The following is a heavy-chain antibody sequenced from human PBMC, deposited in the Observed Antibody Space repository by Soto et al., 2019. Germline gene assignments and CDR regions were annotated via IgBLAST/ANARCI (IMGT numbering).Heavy chain of an antibody. CDR3: ARDDVPAAMTVSAY. J-gene: IGHJ4*02. D-gene: IGHD2-2*01. V-gene: IGHV1-46*01. CDR1: GYTFTTYY. CDR2: INPSTGST. Sequence: GASVKVSCKASGYTFTTYYIHWVRQAPGQGLEWMGIINPSTGSTVYTQKFQGRVTLTRDTSTSTVYMELSSLTSDDTAMYFCARDDVPAAMTVSAYCGQGTMVTVYS.